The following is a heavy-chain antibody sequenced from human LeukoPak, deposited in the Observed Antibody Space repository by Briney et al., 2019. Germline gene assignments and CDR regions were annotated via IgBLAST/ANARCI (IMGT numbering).Heavy chain of an antibody. CDR2: IYSTGST. CDR3: ARRRKSEYSDAFDI. Sequence: KPSETLSLTCTVSGGSINNYYWSWIRQPPGKGLEWIGNIYSTGSTNYNPSLKSRVTISVDTSKNQFSLKLSSVTAADTAVYYCARRRKSEYSDAFDIWGQGTMVTVSS. V-gene: IGHV4-59*08. J-gene: IGHJ3*02. D-gene: IGHD1-1*01. CDR1: GGSINNYY.